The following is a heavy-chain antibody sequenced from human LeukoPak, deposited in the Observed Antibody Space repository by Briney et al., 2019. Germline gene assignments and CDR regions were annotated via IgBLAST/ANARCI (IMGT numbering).Heavy chain of an antibody. CDR1: GGSISSYY. V-gene: IGHV4-59*08. CDR2: IHYSGST. J-gene: IGHJ4*02. D-gene: IGHD6-13*01. CDR3: ARWYSSSWAFDY. Sequence: AETLALTCSVSGGSISSYYWNWVRQPAGKGLEWIGYIHYSGSTKYNPSLKSRVTISVDTSKNQFSLKLSSVTAADAAVYYCARWYSSSWAFDYWGKRTLVPVSS.